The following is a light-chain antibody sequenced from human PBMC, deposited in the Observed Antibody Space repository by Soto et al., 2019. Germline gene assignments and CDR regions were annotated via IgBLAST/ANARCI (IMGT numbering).Light chain of an antibody. V-gene: IGLV1-51*02. Sequence: QSVLTQPPSVSAAPGQKVTISCSGSSSNIGNNYVSWYQQLPGTAPKLLIYENNKRPSGIPDRFSGSKSGTSATLGITGLQTGDEADYYCGTWDSNLSALYAFGTGTKVTVL. CDR2: ENN. CDR1: SSNIGNNY. J-gene: IGLJ1*01. CDR3: GTWDSNLSALYA.